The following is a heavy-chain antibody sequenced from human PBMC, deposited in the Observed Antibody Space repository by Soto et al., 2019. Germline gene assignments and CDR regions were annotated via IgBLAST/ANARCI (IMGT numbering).Heavy chain of an antibody. V-gene: IGHV4-34*01. CDR1: GGSFSGYY. J-gene: IGHJ4*02. CDR3: ARIGVPGAIGVFDY. CDR2: INHSGST. D-gene: IGHD3-10*01. Sequence: PSETLSLTCAVYGGSFSGYYWSWISQPPGKGLEWIGEINHSGSTTYNPSLRSRLTVSLDTSKNQFSLQLSSVSAADTAFYYCARIGVPGAIGVFDYWGQGTLVTVSS.